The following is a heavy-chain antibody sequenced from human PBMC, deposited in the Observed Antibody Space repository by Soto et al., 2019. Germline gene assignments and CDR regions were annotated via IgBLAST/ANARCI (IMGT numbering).Heavy chain of an antibody. CDR3: ARSEQQLDASDI. CDR2: IYYSGST. Sequence: SETLSLTCTVSGGSISSSSYYWGWIRQPPGKGLEWIGSIYYSGSTYYNPSLKSRVTISVDTSKNQFSLKLSSVTAADTAVYYCARSEQQLDASDIWGQGTMVTVSS. J-gene: IGHJ3*02. V-gene: IGHV4-39*01. CDR1: GGSISSSSYY. D-gene: IGHD6-13*01.